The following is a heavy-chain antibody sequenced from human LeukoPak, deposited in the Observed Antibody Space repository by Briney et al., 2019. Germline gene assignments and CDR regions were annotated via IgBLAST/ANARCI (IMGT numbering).Heavy chain of an antibody. CDR3: ARDEDIVVVPAWVNWFDP. CDR1: GYTLTSYA. D-gene: IGHD2-2*01. V-gene: IGHV7-4-1*02. Sequence: ASVKVSCKASGYTLTSYAMNWVRQAPGQGLEWMGWINTNTGNPTYAQGFTGRFVFSLDTSVSTAYLQISSLKAEDTVVYYCARDEDIVVVPAWVNWFDPWGQGTLVTVSS. J-gene: IGHJ5*02. CDR2: INTNTGNP.